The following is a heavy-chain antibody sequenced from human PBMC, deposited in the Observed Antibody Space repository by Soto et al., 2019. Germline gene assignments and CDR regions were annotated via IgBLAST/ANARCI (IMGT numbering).Heavy chain of an antibody. CDR2: IWFDGSNK. J-gene: IGHJ6*04. Sequence: GGSLRLSCAASGFTFSSYGMHWVRQAPGKGLEWVAVIWFDGSNKYYGESVKGRFTISRDNSENTLYLQMNSLRTEDTTVYYCVRSQGRFYGSGSYKGLDVWGKGTTVTVSS. CDR1: GFTFSSYG. D-gene: IGHD3-10*01. V-gene: IGHV3-33*01. CDR3: VRSQGRFYGSGSYKGLDV.